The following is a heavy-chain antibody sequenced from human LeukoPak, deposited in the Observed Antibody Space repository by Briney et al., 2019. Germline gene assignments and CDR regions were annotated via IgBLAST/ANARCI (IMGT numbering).Heavy chain of an antibody. V-gene: IGHV4-39*07. Sequence: PSETLSLTCTVSGGSISSSDYYWGWIRQPPGKGLEWIGNIYYSGHTNYIPSLKSRVTISVDTSKNQFSLKLSSVTAADTAVYYCARGRPYSSGYYYYYMDVWGKGTTVTVSS. CDR3: ARGRPYSSGYYYYYMDV. CDR2: IYYSGHT. J-gene: IGHJ6*03. D-gene: IGHD1-26*01. CDR1: GGSISSSDYY.